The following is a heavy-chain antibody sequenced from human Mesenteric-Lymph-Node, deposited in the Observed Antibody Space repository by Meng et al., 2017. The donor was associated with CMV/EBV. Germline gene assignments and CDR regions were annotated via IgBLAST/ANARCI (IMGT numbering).Heavy chain of an antibody. J-gene: IGHJ6*02. V-gene: IGHV3-30*02. CDR1: GFTFSSYG. CDR3: IKVYCGGTACYTSHFYYGMDA. D-gene: IGHD2-21*01. CDR2: IRYDGSNK. Sequence: LSLTCAASGFTFSSYGMHWVRQAPGKGLEWVAFIRYDGSNKYYADSVKGRFTISRDNSKNTLYLQMTSLRPEDTALYYCIKVYCGGTACYTSHFYYGMDAWGQGTTVTVSS.